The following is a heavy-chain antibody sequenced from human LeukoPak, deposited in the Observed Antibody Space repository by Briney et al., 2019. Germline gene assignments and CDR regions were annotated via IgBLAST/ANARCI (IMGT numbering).Heavy chain of an antibody. CDR3: ARKENVYYYFDY. D-gene: IGHD3-10*01. CDR1: GYSITSSSW. V-gene: IGHV4-28*01. J-gene: IGHJ4*02. Sequence: SETLSLTCAVSGYSITSSSWWGWIRQPPGKGLECIGYIYHSGTTYYNPSLQSRVTMSVDTSKNQFSLKLSSVTAVDTAVYYCARKENVYYYFDYWGQGTLVTVSS. CDR2: IYHSGTT.